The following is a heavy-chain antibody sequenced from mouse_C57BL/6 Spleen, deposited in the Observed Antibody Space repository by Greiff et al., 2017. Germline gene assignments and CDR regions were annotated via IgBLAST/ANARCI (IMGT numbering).Heavy chain of an antibody. D-gene: IGHD2-2*01. CDR3: AREDGYDTCDY. CDR2: ISYDGSN. V-gene: IGHV3-6*01. CDR1: GYSITSGYY. J-gene: IGHJ2*01. Sequence: EVKLQESGPGLVKPSQSLSLTCSVTGYSITSGYYWNWIRQFPGNKLEWMGYISYDGSNNYNPSLKNRISITRDTSKNQFFLKLNSVTTEDTATYYCAREDGYDTCDYWGQGTTLTVSS.